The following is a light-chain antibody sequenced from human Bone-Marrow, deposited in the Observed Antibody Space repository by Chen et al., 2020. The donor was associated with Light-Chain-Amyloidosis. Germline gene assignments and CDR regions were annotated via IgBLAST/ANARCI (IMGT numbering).Light chain of an antibody. V-gene: IGLV3-21*02. J-gene: IGLJ3*02. CDR1: NIGSTS. Sequence: SYLLTQPSSVSVARGQTATIACGGNNIGSTSVHWYQQTPGQAPRLVVDGDSDRPSGIPERLSASNSGNTATLTISRVEAGDEADYYCPVWDRSRDRPVFGGGTKLTVL. CDR2: GDS. CDR3: PVWDRSRDRPV.